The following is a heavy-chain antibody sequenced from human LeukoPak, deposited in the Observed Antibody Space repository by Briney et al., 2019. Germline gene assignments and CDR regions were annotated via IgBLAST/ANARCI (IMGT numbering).Heavy chain of an antibody. CDR2: IYYSGIT. J-gene: IGHJ4*02. V-gene: IGHV4-39*07. Sequence: SETLSLTCTVSGGSISSGTYYWSWIRLPAGEGLEWIGSIYYSGITYDNPSLKSRVTISVDTSKNQFSLKLSSVTAADTDVYYCEREPYIVATEFDYGGQGTLVTVSS. CDR3: EREPYIVATEFDY. D-gene: IGHD5-12*01. CDR1: GGSISSGTYY.